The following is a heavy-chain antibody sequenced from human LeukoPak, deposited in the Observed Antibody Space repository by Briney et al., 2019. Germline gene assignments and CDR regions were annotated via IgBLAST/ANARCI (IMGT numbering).Heavy chain of an antibody. CDR3: ARAPYKYGDYARGGFDY. D-gene: IGHD4-17*01. V-gene: IGHV4-4*02. J-gene: IGHJ4*02. CDR2: IYHSGST. Sequence: SETLSLTCAVSGGSISSSNWWSWVRQPPGKGLEWIGEIYHSGSTNYNPSLKSRVTISVDKSKNQFSLKLSSVTAADTAVYYCARAPYKYGDYARGGFDYWGQGTLVTVSS. CDR1: GGSISSSNW.